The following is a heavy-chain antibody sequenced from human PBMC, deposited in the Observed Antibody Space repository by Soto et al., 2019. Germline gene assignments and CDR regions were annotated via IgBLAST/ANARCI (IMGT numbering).Heavy chain of an antibody. Sequence: QVQLQESGPGLVKPSETLSLTCTVSGGSISSYYWSWIRQPPGKGLEWIGYIYYSGSTNYNPSLKSRVTISVDTSKNQFSLKLSSVTAADTAVYYCARANGYYVFDLWGRGTLVTVSS. CDR2: IYYSGST. CDR1: GGSISSYY. D-gene: IGHD3-22*01. CDR3: ARANGYYVFDL. J-gene: IGHJ2*01. V-gene: IGHV4-59*01.